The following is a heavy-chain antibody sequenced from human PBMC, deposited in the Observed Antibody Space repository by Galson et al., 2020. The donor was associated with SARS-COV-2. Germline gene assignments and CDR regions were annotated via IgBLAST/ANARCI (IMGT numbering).Heavy chain of an antibody. CDR3: ARDAKGYSYGLGCDY. CDR1: GFTFSSYG. V-gene: IGHV3-33*01. CDR2: IWYYGSNK. Sequence: GGSLRLSCAASGFTFSSYGMHWVRQAPGKGLEWVAVIWYYGSNKYYADSVKGRFTISRDNSKNTLYLQMNSLRAEDTAVYYCARDAKGYSYGLGCDYWGQGTRVTVSS. J-gene: IGHJ4*02. D-gene: IGHD5-18*01.